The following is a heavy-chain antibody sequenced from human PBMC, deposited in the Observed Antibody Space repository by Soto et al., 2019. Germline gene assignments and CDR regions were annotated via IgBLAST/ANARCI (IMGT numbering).Heavy chain of an antibody. CDR1: GFTFSISG. D-gene: IGHD1-1*01. J-gene: IGHJ4*02. CDR2: ISYDGSQK. CDR3: TTPDYNLNYQALGF. Sequence: PGWSLILSCVASGFTFSISGMHWVRQAPGKGLEWVATISYDGSQKNYADSVKGRVTFTRDTYAATAYMEISRLRSEDTAVYYCTTPDYNLNYQALGFWGQGTLVTVYS. V-gene: IGHV3-30*03.